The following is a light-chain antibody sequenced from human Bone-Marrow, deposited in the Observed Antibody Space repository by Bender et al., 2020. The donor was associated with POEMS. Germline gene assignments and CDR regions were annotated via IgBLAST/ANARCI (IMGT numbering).Light chain of an antibody. CDR3: QVWDSTTDHVL. CDR2: DDS. V-gene: IGLV3-21*04. J-gene: IGLJ2*01. Sequence: SYVVTQPPSVSVAPGKAAGITCGGDNIGGKSVHWYRQRPGQAPVIVIYDDSDRPSGIPERFSGSNCGNTATLTISRVEGGDEADYYCQVWDSTTDHVLFGGGTKLTVL. CDR1: NIGGKS.